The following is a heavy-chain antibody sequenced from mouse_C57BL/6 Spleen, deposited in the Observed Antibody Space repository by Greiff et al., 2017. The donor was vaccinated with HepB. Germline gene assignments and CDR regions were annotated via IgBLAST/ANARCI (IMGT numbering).Heavy chain of an antibody. CDR1: GYTFTDYY. Sequence: EVQLQQSGPELVKPGASVKISCKASGYTFTDYYMNWVKQSHGKSLEWIGDINPNNGGTSYNQKFKGKATLTVDKSSSTAYMELRSLTSEDSAVYYWARNYGSSYGAWFAYWGQGTLVTVSA. CDR3: ARNYGSSYGAWFAY. J-gene: IGHJ3*01. D-gene: IGHD1-1*01. CDR2: INPNNGGT. V-gene: IGHV1-26*01.